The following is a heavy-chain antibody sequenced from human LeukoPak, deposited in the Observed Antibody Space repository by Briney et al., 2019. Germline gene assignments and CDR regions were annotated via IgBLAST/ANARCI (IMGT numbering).Heavy chain of an antibody. V-gene: IGHV3-23*01. Sequence: GGSLRLSCAASGFTFSSYAMSWVRQAQGKGLEWVSAISGSGGSTYYADSVKGRFIISRDNSKNTLYLQMNSLRAEDTAVYYCAKFALRYCSGGSCHPFDYWGQGTLVTVSS. J-gene: IGHJ4*02. CDR1: GFTFSSYA. CDR3: AKFALRYCSGGSCHPFDY. CDR2: ISGSGGST. D-gene: IGHD2-15*01.